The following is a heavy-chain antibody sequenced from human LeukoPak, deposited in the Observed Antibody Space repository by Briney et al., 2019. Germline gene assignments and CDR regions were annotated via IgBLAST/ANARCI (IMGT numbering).Heavy chain of an antibody. V-gene: IGHV3-20*04. Sequence: GGSLRLSCAASGFTFDDYGMSWVRQAPGKGVEWVSGINWNGGSTGYADSVKGRFTISRDNAKNSLYLQLNSLRAEDTALYYCARAGGGKLGTFLAAFDYWGQGTLVTVSS. D-gene: IGHD7-27*01. CDR3: ARAGGGKLGTFLAAFDY. CDR1: GFTFDDYG. CDR2: INWNGGST. J-gene: IGHJ4*02.